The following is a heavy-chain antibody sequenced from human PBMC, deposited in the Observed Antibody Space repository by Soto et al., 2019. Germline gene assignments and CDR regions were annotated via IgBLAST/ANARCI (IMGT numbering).Heavy chain of an antibody. D-gene: IGHD4-17*01. V-gene: IGHV3-23*01. J-gene: IGHJ4*02. CDR2: ISGSGGST. Sequence: GSLRLSCAASGFTFSSYAMSWVRQAPGKGLEWVSAISGSGGSTYYADSVKGRFTISRDNSKNTLYLQMNSLRAEDAAVYYCAQARVGHDYVSYFDYWGRGSLVTVSA. CDR1: GFTFSSYA. CDR3: AQARVGHDYVSYFDY.